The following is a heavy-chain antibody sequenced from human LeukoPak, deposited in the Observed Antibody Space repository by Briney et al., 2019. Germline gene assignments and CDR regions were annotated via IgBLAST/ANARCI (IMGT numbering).Heavy chain of an antibody. CDR3: TTERHGEHRWGMDV. J-gene: IGHJ6*02. CDR2: IKSLSNGGTP. Sequence: PGGSLRLSCAASGFTFTDTWMSWVRQAPGRGLEWVGRIKSLSNGGTPDYAAPVEGRFTISRDESKDTLFLQMNSLKSEDTAIYYCTTERHGEHRWGMDVWGHGTTVTVSS. D-gene: IGHD4-17*01. V-gene: IGHV3-15*01. CDR1: GFTFTDTW.